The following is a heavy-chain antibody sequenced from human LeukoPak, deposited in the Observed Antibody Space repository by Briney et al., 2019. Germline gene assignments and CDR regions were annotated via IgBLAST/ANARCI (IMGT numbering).Heavy chain of an antibody. CDR2: ISAYNGNT. CDR3: ARDRLYYYDSDDAFDI. Sequence: ASVKVSCKASGYTFTSYGISWVRQAPGQGLEWMGWISAYNGNTNYAQKLQGRVTMTTDTSTSTAYMELRSLRSDDTAVYYCARDRLYYYDSDDAFDIWGQGTMVTVSS. D-gene: IGHD3-22*01. V-gene: IGHV1-18*01. J-gene: IGHJ3*02. CDR1: GYTFTSYG.